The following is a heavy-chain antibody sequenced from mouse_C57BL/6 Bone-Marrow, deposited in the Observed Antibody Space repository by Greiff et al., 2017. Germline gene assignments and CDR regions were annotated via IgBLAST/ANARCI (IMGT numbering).Heavy chain of an antibody. CDR3: AREGSMDGYSFAY. D-gene: IGHD2-3*01. CDR1: GYTFTDYY. V-gene: IGHV1-76*01. Sequence: QVQLKESGAELVRPGASVKLSCKASGYTFTDYYINWVKQRPGQGLEWIARIYPGSGNTYYNEKFKGKATLTAEKSSSTAYMQLSSLTSDDSAVYFCAREGSMDGYSFAYWGQGTLVTVSA. CDR2: IYPGSGNT. J-gene: IGHJ3*01.